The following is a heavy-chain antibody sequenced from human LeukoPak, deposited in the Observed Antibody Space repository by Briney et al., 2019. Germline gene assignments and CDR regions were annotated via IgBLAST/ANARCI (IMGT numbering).Heavy chain of an antibody. D-gene: IGHD5-12*01. CDR2: IDHSGST. Sequence: KPSETLSLTCTVSDDSISSGYYWGWIRQPPGKGLEWIGIIDHSGSTYYNPTLKSRVTISVDTSKNQFSLKLSSVTAADTAVYYCARGFLGGYGLRGGYYFDYWGQGTLVTVSS. CDR1: DDSISSGYY. J-gene: IGHJ4*02. V-gene: IGHV4-38-2*02. CDR3: ARGFLGGYGLRGGYYFDY.